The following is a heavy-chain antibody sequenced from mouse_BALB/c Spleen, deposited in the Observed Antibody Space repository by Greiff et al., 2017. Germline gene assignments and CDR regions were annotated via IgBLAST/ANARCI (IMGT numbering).Heavy chain of an antibody. J-gene: IGHJ3*01. CDR3: ARHHYYGSSRPFAY. Sequence: VQLQQSGAELVKPGASVKLSCTASGFNIKDTYMHWVKQRPEQGLEWIGRIDPANGNTKYDPKFQGKATITADTSSNTAYLQLSSLTSEDTAVYYCARHHYYGSSRPFAYWGQGTLVTVSA. D-gene: IGHD1-1*01. CDR2: IDPANGNT. CDR1: GFNIKDTY. V-gene: IGHV14-3*02.